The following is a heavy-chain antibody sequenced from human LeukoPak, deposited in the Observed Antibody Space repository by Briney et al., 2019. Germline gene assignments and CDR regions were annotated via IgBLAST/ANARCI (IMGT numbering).Heavy chain of an antibody. J-gene: IGHJ4*02. D-gene: IGHD1-7*01. Sequence: GGSLRLSCAASGFTFTNAWMSWVRQAPGKGLEWVGRIKTRSDGGTADYAAPVKGNFIISRDDSKNTLYLQMNSLKTEDTAVYYCATPSDLGNYPWDPNRFDFWGQGTLVTVSS. CDR1: GFTFTNAW. CDR2: IKTRSDGGTA. CDR3: ATPSDLGNYPWDPNRFDF. V-gene: IGHV3-15*01.